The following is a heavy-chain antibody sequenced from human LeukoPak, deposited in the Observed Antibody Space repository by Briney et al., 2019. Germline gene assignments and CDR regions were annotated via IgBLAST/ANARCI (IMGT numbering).Heavy chain of an antibody. CDR2: INPNSGGT. D-gene: IGHD3-22*01. CDR3: ASLSYDSSGYSQRVVDY. J-gene: IGHJ4*02. Sequence: ASVKVPCKASGYTFTGYYMHWVRQAPGQGLEWMGWINPNSGGTNYAQKFQGRVTMTRDTSISTAYMELSRLRSDDTAVYYCASLSYDSSGYSQRVVDYWGQGTLVTVSS. CDR1: GYTFTGYY. V-gene: IGHV1-2*02.